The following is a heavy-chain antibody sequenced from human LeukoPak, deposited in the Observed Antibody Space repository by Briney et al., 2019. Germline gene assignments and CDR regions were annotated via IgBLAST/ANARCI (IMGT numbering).Heavy chain of an antibody. Sequence: GGSLRLSCAASGFTFDDYSMHWVRQAPGKGLEWVSGISWNSGIIDYAGSVKGRFTISRDNAKNSLYLQMSSLRAEDTAVYYCARAMQDPTDAFDIWGQGTMVTVSS. CDR1: GFTFDDYS. CDR3: ARAMQDPTDAFDI. V-gene: IGHV3-9*01. CDR2: ISWNSGII. J-gene: IGHJ3*02.